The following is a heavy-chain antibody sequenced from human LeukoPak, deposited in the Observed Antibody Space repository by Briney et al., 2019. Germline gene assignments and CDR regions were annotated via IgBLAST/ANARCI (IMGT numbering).Heavy chain of an antibody. Sequence: GGSLRLSCAASGFTFSSYSMNWVRQAPGKGLEWVSPISSSSSYIYYADSVKGRFTISRDNAKNSLYLQMNSLRAEDTAVYYCARDQVGATTGGDSYWGQGTLVTVSS. D-gene: IGHD1-26*01. J-gene: IGHJ4*02. V-gene: IGHV3-21*01. CDR3: ARDQVGATTGGDSY. CDR1: GFTFSSYS. CDR2: ISSSSSYI.